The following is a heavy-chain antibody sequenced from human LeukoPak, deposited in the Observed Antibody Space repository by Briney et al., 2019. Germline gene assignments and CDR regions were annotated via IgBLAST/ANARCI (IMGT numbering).Heavy chain of an antibody. J-gene: IGHJ4*02. CDR1: GFTFSSYA. CDR2: ISGSGGST. CDR3: AKEKKSGGWPLDY. V-gene: IGHV3-23*01. Sequence: GGSLRLSCAASGFTFSSYALSWVRQAPGKGLEWVSAISGSGGSTYYADSVKGRFTISRDNSKNTMSLQMNSLRADDTAVYYCAKEKKSGGWPLDYWGQGALVTVSS. D-gene: IGHD2-15*01.